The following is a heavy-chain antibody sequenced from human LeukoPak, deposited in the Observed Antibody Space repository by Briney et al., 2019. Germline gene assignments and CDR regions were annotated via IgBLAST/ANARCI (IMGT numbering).Heavy chain of an antibody. V-gene: IGHV3-30-3*01. J-gene: IGHJ4*02. CDR1: GFTFSSYA. D-gene: IGHD3-10*01. CDR2: ISYDGSNK. Sequence: PGGSLRLSCAASGFTFSSYAMHWVRQAPGKGLEWVAVISYDGSNKYYADSVKGRFTISRDNSKNTLYLQMNSLRAEDTAVYYCAKESGLLWFGELGYWGQGTLVTVSS. CDR3: AKESGLLWFGELGY.